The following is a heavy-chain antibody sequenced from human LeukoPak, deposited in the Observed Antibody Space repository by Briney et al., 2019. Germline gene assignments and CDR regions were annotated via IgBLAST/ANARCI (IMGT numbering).Heavy chain of an antibody. V-gene: IGHV3-7*01. CDR2: IKQDGSET. J-gene: IGHJ2*01. CDR3: ARDRDSRWDFDL. Sequence: GGSLRLSCAGSGFTFSDSAIHWVRQAPGKGLEWVASIKQDGSETYYVDSVKGRFTLSRDNAKNSLYLQMNSLRADDTAVYYCARDRDSRWDFDLWGRGTLVTVSS. CDR1: GFTFSDSA. D-gene: IGHD3-22*01.